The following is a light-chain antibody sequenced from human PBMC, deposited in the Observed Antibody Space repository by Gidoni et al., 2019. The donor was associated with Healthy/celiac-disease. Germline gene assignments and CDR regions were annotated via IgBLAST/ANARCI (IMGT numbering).Light chain of an antibody. CDR2: DAS. CDR3: QRRSNWLT. Sequence: EIVLTQSPATLSLSPEERATLSCRASQSVSSYLALYQQKPGQAPRLLIYDASNRATGIPARFSGSGSGTDFTLTISSLEPEYFAVYYCQRRSNWLTFGGGTKVEIK. J-gene: IGKJ4*01. CDR1: QSVSSY. V-gene: IGKV3-11*01.